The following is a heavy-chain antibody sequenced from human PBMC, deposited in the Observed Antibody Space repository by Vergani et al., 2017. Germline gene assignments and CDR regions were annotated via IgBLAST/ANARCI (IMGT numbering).Heavy chain of an antibody. J-gene: IGHJ3*02. D-gene: IGHD4-17*01. V-gene: IGHV4-39*07. CDR1: GGSISSSSYY. CDR3: AGTTVTTRGPNAFDI. Sequence: QLQLQESGPGLVKPSETLSLTCTVSGGSISSSSYYWGWIRQPPGKGLEWIGSIYHSGSTYYNPSLKSRGTISVDTSKNQFSLKLSSVTAADTAVYYCAGTTVTTRGPNAFDIWGQGTMVTVSS. CDR2: IYHSGST.